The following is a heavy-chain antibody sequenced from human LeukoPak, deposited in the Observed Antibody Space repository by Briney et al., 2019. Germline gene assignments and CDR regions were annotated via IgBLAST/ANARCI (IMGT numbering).Heavy chain of an antibody. CDR1: DYTFTSYG. Sequence: ASVKVSCKGSDYTFTSYGISWVRQAPGQGLEWMGWISAYNGHTNYAQKFQGRVTMTTDTSTSTAYMELRSLRSDDTAVYYCARRYCSSTSCYAEYYFDYWGQGTLVTVSS. J-gene: IGHJ4*02. D-gene: IGHD2-2*01. V-gene: IGHV1-18*01. CDR2: ISAYNGHT. CDR3: ARRYCSSTSCYAEYYFDY.